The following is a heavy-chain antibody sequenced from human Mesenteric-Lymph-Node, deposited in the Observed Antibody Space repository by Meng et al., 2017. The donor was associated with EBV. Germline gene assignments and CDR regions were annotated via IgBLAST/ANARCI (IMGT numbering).Heavy chain of an antibody. CDR1: GGTFSIYA. D-gene: IGHD4-11*01. V-gene: IGHV1-69*01. CDR2: IIPIFGTA. Sequence: QGRRVQSGAGVKKPGSSVKVSCKASGGTFSIYAISWVRQAPGQGLEWMGGIIPIFGTANYAQKFQGRVTITADESTSTAYMELSSLRSEDTAVYYCARSYSNDYYFDYWGQGTLVTVSS. CDR3: ARSYSNDYYFDY. J-gene: IGHJ4*02.